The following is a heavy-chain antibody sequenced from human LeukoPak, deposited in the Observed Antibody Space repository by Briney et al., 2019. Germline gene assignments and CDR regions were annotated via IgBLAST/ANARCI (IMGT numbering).Heavy chain of an antibody. Sequence: GGSLRLSCAASGFTFSSYAMGWVRQAPGKGLEWVSAISGSGGSTYYADSVKGRFTISRDNSKNTLYLQMSSLRAEDTAVYYCARSPYYDFWSGYSNWFDPWGQGTLVTVSS. V-gene: IGHV3-23*01. CDR1: GFTFSSYA. D-gene: IGHD3-3*01. CDR2: ISGSGGST. J-gene: IGHJ5*02. CDR3: ARSPYYDFWSGYSNWFDP.